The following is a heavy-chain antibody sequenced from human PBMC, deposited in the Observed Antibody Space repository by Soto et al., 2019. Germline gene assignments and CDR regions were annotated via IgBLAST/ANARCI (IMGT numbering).Heavy chain of an antibody. CDR3: ARGPNIVVVPAASWSHEY. J-gene: IGHJ4*02. D-gene: IGHD2-2*01. CDR2: INSAGSST. V-gene: IGHV3-74*01. Sequence: GGSLRLSCAASGFTFSSYWMNLVRQAPGKGLVWVSRINSAGSSTTYADSVKGRFTISRDNAKNTLYLQVNSLRAEDTAVYYCARGPNIVVVPAASWSHEYWGEGTLVTVSS. CDR1: GFTFSSYW.